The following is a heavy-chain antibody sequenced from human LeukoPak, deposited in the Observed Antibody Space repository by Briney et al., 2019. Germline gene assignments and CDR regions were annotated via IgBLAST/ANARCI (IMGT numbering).Heavy chain of an antibody. CDR2: MFYNGRT. CDR3: VSFPPSTAGALDV. D-gene: IGHD5/OR15-5a*01. CDR1: GGSITSFY. Sequence: SETLSLTCTVSGGSITSFYWSWIRQSPGKGLEWLGYMFYNGRTDYSPPLKSRVTISVDTSKNQFSLKLSSVTAADTAVYYCVSFPPSTAGALDVWGQGTMVTVSS. V-gene: IGHV4-59*08. J-gene: IGHJ3*01.